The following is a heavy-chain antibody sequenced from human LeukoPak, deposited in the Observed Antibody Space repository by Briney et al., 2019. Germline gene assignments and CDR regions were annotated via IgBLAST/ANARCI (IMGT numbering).Heavy chain of an antibody. J-gene: IGHJ4*02. CDR2: ISNSGSHT. CDR3: ARVGSIAAAGTPDY. Sequence: PGGSLRLSCAASGFTFSDYYMSWIRQAPGKGQKWVSYISNSGSHTSYADSVKGRFTISRDNAKNSLSLQVNSLRADDTAVYYCARVGSIAAAGTPDYWGQGTLVTVSS. D-gene: IGHD6-13*01. V-gene: IGHV3-11*06. CDR1: GFTFSDYY.